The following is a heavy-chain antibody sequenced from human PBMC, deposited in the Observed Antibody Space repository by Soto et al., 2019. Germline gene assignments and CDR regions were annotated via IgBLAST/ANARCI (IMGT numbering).Heavy chain of an antibody. CDR2: IIPLFGAA. CDR3: AREDSSGYRFDY. V-gene: IGHV1-69*06. Sequence: QVPLVQSGAEVKKPGSSVKVSCKVSGGTFSTYIISWVRQAPGHGLEWMGGIIPLFGAANYAQKFQGRVTITADKSTSTAYTELSSLRSEDTAIYYCAREDSSGYRFDYWGQGTLVTVST. CDR1: GGTFSTYI. D-gene: IGHD3-22*01. J-gene: IGHJ4*02.